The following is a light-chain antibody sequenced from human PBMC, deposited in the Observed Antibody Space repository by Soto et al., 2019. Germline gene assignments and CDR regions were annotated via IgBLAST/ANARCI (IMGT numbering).Light chain of an antibody. Sequence: QSALTQPASVSGSPGQSITISCTGTSSDVGHYNYVSWYQQQPGKAPKLMIYEVTNRPSGVSNRFSGSKSGNTASLTISGLQAEDEADFYCSSYTSSGTLVFGGGTKLTVL. V-gene: IGLV2-14*01. CDR2: EVT. CDR1: SSDVGHYNY. CDR3: SSYTSSGTLV. J-gene: IGLJ2*01.